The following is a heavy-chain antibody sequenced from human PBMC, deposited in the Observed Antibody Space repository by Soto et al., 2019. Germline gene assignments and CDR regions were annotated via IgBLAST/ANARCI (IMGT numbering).Heavy chain of an antibody. D-gene: IGHD6-6*01. V-gene: IGHV1-69*13. CDR3: ARDNLPRSIAATAMDV. Sequence: SXKVSCLASGGTXTSYAISWVRQAPGQGLEWMGGIIPIFGTENYAQKFQGRVTITADESASTAYMELSSLRSEDTAVYYCARDNLPRSIAATAMDVWAQWTTVPVSS. J-gene: IGHJ6*02. CDR2: IIPIFGTE. CDR1: GGTXTSYA.